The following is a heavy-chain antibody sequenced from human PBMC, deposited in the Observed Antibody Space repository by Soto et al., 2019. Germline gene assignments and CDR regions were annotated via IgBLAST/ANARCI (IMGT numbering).Heavy chain of an antibody. V-gene: IGHV1-18*01. CDR3: ARARRPRYCSGGSCPHDAFDI. J-gene: IGHJ3*02. CDR2: ISAYNGNT. CDR1: GYTFTSYG. Sequence: VKVSCKASGYTFTSYGISWVRQAPGQGLEWMGWISAYNGNTNYAQKLQGRVTMTTDTSTSTAYMELRSLRSDDTAVYYCARARRPRYCSGGSCPHDAFDIWGQGTMVTVSS. D-gene: IGHD2-15*01.